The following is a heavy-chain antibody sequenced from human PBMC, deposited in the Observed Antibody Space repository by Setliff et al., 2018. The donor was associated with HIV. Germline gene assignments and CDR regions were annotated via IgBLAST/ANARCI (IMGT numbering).Heavy chain of an antibody. Sequence: PGGSLRLSCAASGFTFSSYCMTWVRQAPGKGLEWVSAIGGSTGSTYYADSVKGRFTISRDNSKNALYLQMNSLRAEDTAVYFCAKEPKLGGTASPFDYWGQGTLVTVSS. CDR3: AKEPKLGGTASPFDY. CDR1: GFTFSSYC. CDR2: IGGSTGST. J-gene: IGHJ4*02. V-gene: IGHV3-23*01. D-gene: IGHD6-19*01.